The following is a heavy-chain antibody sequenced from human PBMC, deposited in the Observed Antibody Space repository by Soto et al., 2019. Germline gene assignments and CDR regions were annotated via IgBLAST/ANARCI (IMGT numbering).Heavy chain of an antibody. V-gene: IGHV3-30*18. Sequence: QVPLVESGGGVVQPGRSLRLSCAASGFTFSSYGMHWVRQAPGKGLEWVAVISYVGSNKYYADSVKGRFTISRDNSKNTLYLQMNSLRAEDTAVYYCAKPRQITSLLLYYFDYWGQGTLVTVSS. J-gene: IGHJ4*02. CDR2: ISYVGSNK. CDR3: AKPRQITSLLLYYFDY. D-gene: IGHD2-15*01. CDR1: GFTFSSYG.